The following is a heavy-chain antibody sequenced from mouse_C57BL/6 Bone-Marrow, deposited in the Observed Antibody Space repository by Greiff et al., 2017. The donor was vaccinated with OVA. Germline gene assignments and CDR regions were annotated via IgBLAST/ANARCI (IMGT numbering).Heavy chain of an antibody. CDR3: ARWGDGYWFAY. V-gene: IGHV1-58*01. CDR1: GYTFTSYG. J-gene: IGHJ3*01. CDR2: IYIGNGYT. D-gene: IGHD2-3*01. Sequence: EVQLQQSGAELVRPGSSVKMSCKTSGYTFTSYGINWVKQRPGQGLEWIGYIYIGNGYTKYNEKFKGKATLTSDTSSSTAYMQLSSLTSEYSAIYFCARWGDGYWFAYWGQGTLVTVSA.